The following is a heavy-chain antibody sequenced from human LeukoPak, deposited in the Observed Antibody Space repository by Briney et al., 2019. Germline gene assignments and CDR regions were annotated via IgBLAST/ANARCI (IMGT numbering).Heavy chain of an antibody. Sequence: GGSLRLSCAASGFTVSNNYMSWVRQAPGKGLEWVSVVYGGGSTYYADSMKGRFTISRDNSKNSLYLQMNSLRTEDTAVYYCAKANPLIVGARAGGPINFWGQGTMVTVSS. CDR2: VYGGGST. D-gene: IGHD1-26*01. CDR3: AKANPLIVGARAGGPINF. J-gene: IGHJ3*01. CDR1: GFTVSNNY. V-gene: IGHV3-53*05.